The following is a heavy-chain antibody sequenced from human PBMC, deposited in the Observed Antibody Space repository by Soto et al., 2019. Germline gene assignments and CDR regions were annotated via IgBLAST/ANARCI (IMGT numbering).Heavy chain of an antibody. D-gene: IGHD6-19*01. J-gene: IGHJ6*02. CDR1: GYTFTSYY. CDR3: ARGREQWLVDYYYYGMDV. CDR2: INPSGGST. Sequence: ASVKVSCKASGYTFTSYYMHWVRQAPGRGLEWMGIINPSGGSTSYAQKFQGRVTMTRDTSTSTVYMELSSLRSEDTAVYYCARGREQWLVDYYYYGMDVWGQGTTVTVSS. V-gene: IGHV1-46*01.